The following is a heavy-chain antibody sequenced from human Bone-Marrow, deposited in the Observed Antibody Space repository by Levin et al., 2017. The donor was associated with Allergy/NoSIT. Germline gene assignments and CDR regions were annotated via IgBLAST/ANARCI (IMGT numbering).Heavy chain of an antibody. CDR3: ARGGGNRPWYDP. CDR1: GGSISPFY. V-gene: IGHV4-59*01. Sequence: SETLSLTCTVSGGSISPFYWSWVRRPPGKGLEWIGYIFYNGSTNYNPSLKSRVAISVDTSENQLSLKISSVIAADTAMYCFARGGGNRPWYDPWGQGILVTVSS. CDR2: IFYNGST. D-gene: IGHD1/OR15-1a*01. J-gene: IGHJ5*02.